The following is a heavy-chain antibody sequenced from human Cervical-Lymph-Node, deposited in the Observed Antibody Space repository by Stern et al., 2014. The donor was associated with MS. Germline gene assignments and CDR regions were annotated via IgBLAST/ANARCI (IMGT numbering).Heavy chain of an antibody. J-gene: IGHJ4*02. CDR3: AKGGSGSYLD. CDR1: GFVLRRYA. D-gene: IGHD1-26*01. CDR2: ISYDGRDK. V-gene: IGHV3-30*04. Sequence: VQLVQSGGGVVQPGRTLRLSCAVSGFVLRRYALHWVRQAPGKGLAWVARISYDGRDKYYTDSVKGRFTVSRDNSNNTVDLEMNSLRLEDKAVYYCAKGGSGSYLDWGQGSLVTVSS.